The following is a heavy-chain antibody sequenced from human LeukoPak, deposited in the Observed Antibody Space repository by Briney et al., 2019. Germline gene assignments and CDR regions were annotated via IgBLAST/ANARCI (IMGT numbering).Heavy chain of an antibody. V-gene: IGHV3-30*18. Sequence: GRSLRLSCAASGFTFSSYGMHWVRQAPGKGLEWVAVISYDGSNKYCADSVKGRFTISRDNSKNTLYLQMNSLRAEDTAVYYCANAYGDNYWGQGTLVTVSS. CDR1: GFTFSSYG. J-gene: IGHJ4*02. D-gene: IGHD3-10*01. CDR2: ISYDGSNK. CDR3: ANAYGDNY.